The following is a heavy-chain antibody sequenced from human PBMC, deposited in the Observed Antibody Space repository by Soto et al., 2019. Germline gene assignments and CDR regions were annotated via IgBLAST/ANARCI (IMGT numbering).Heavy chain of an antibody. J-gene: IGHJ5*02. CDR1: GFTFSSYA. Sequence: PGGSLRLSCAASGFTFSSYAMSWVRQAPGKGLEWVSAISGSGGSTYYADSVKGRFTISRDNSKSTLYLQMNSLRAEDTAVYYCANSPYSSSWYEENWFDPWGQGTLVTVSS. CDR3: ANSPYSSSWYEENWFDP. D-gene: IGHD6-13*01. V-gene: IGHV3-23*01. CDR2: ISGSGGST.